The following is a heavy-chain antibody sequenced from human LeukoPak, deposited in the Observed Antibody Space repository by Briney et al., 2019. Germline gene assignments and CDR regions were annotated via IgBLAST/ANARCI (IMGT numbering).Heavy chain of an antibody. CDR2: IYYSGST. V-gene: IGHV4-30-4*01. D-gene: IGHD3-22*01. J-gene: IGHJ4*02. CDR1: GGSISSGDYY. Sequence: SETLSLTCTVSGGSISSGDYYWSWIRQPPGKGLEWIGYIYYSGSTYYNPSLKSRVTISVDTSKIQFSLKLSSVTAADTAMYYCARDRDSSGYFDYWGQGTLVTVSS. CDR3: ARDRDSSGYFDY.